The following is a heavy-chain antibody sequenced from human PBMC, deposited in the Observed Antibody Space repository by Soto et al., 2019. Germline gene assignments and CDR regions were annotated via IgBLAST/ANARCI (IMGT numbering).Heavy chain of an antibody. CDR2: IIPIFGTA. V-gene: IGHV1-69*01. D-gene: IGHD3-22*01. Sequence: QVQLVQSGAEVKKPGSSVKVSCKASGGTFSSYAISWVRQAPGQGLEWMGGIIPIFGTANYAKKFQGRVTITGDESTSTGYMELSILISEDTVVYYCARGEGSGDFYYFDYWGQGTLVTVSS. J-gene: IGHJ4*02. CDR3: ARGEGSGDFYYFDY. CDR1: GGTFSSYA.